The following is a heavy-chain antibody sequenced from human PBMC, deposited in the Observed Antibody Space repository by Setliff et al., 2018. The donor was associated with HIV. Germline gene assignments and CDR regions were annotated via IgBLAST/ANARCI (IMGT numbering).Heavy chain of an antibody. CDR2: IFHSGTT. CDR3: ARGNYYNMWADPFDY. D-gene: IGHD3-10*01. V-gene: IGHV4-34*12. J-gene: IGHJ4*02. Sequence: SETLSLTCAVYGGSFSGYYWGWIRQPPGKGLEWLGNIFHSGTTYYNSSLKSRVRISVDTSTNQFSLNVTSVTAADTAVYYCARGNYYNMWADPFDYWGQGTLVTVSS. CDR1: GGSFSGYY.